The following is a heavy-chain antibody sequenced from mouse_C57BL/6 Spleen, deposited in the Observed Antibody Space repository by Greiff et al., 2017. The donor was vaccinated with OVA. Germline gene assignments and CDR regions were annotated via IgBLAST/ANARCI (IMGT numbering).Heavy chain of an antibody. CDR1: GYTFTSYW. CDR3: ARNGVYYGNYGDYAMDY. J-gene: IGHJ4*01. CDR2: IDPSDSET. D-gene: IGHD2-1*01. Sequence: VKLQQPGAELVRPGSSVKLSCKASGYTFTSYWMHWVKQRPIQGLEWIGNIDPSDSETHYNQKFKDKATLTVAKSSSTAYMQLSSLTSEDSAVYYCARNGVYYGNYGDYAMDYWGQGTSVTVSS. V-gene: IGHV1-52*01.